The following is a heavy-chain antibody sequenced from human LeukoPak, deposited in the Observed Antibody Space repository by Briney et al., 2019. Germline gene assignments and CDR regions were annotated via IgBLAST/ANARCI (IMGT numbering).Heavy chain of an antibody. CDR2: IYYSGST. CDR1: GGSISSSGYY. D-gene: IGHD6-13*01. Sequence: SQTLSLTCTVSGGSISSSGYYWNWVRQHPGKGVEWIGYIYYSGSTYYNPSLKSRVTISVDTSKNQFSLKLSSVTAADTAVYYCAREMAAAGHFDYWGQGALVTVSS. J-gene: IGHJ4*02. V-gene: IGHV4-31*03. CDR3: AREMAAAGHFDY.